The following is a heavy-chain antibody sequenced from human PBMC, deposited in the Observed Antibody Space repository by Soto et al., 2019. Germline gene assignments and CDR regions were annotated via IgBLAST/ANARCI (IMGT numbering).Heavy chain of an antibody. CDR2: ISGSGGST. D-gene: IGHD3-16*02. V-gene: IGHV3-23*01. CDR1: RFTFSSYA. Sequence: GGSLRLSCAASRFTFSSYALSWFRQAPGKGLEWVSAISGSGGSTYYADSVKGRFTISRENSKNTLYLQMNSLRAEDTAVYYCAKDAYDYIWGSYRPTHDAFDIWGQGTMVTVSS. J-gene: IGHJ3*02. CDR3: AKDAYDYIWGSYRPTHDAFDI.